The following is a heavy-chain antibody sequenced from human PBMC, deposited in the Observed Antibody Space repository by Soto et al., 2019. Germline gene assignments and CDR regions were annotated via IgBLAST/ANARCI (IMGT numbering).Heavy chain of an antibody. CDR2: ILSDYNT. Sequence: LRLSCAASGFTFNDYTMTWVRQAPGKVLECISVILSDYNTFYAGSVRGRFTISRDNSKNTLYLEMNSLRAEDTAVYYCARRVNGYFDYWGRGALVTVSS. D-gene: IGHD2-8*01. CDR1: GFTFNDYT. CDR3: ARRVNGYFDY. V-gene: IGHV3-23*03. J-gene: IGHJ4*02.